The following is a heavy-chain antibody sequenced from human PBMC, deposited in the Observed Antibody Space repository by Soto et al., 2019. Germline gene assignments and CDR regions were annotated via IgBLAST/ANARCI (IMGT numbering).Heavy chain of an antibody. Sequence: EVQLLESGGGLVQPGGSLRLSCAASGFTFNSYAMSWVRQAPGKGLEWVSAISGSGGSTYYADSVKGRFTISRDNSKNRLYLQMNSLRAEDTAVYYCAKDLFGVVISYFDYWGQGTLVTVSS. J-gene: IGHJ4*02. D-gene: IGHD3-3*01. CDR1: GFTFNSYA. CDR3: AKDLFGVVISYFDY. V-gene: IGHV3-23*01. CDR2: ISGSGGST.